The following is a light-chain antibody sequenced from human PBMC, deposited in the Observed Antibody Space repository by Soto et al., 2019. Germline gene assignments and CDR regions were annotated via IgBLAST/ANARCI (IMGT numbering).Light chain of an antibody. Sequence: QSALTQPASVSGSPGQSITISCTGTSSDVGSYNLVSWYQQHPGKAPKLMIYEGSKRPSGVSSRFSGSKSGNTASLTISGLQAEDEADYYCRSYAGNSDVFGTGTKVTVL. CDR3: RSYAGNSDV. CDR2: EGS. V-gene: IGLV2-23*01. J-gene: IGLJ1*01. CDR1: SSDVGSYNL.